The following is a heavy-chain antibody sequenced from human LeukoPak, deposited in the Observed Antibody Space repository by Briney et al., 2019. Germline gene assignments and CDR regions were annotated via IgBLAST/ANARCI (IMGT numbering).Heavy chain of an antibody. V-gene: IGHV3-23*01. Sequence: PGGSLRLSCAASGFSFSNYGMNWVRQAPGKGLEWVSGITGNGATTYYADSVKGRFTISRDNSRNTVYLQMNSLRAEDTAVYYCAKGLWFGELSFNDYWGQGTLVTVSS. D-gene: IGHD3-10*01. CDR3: AKGLWFGELSFNDY. CDR2: ITGNGATT. CDR1: GFSFSNYG. J-gene: IGHJ4*02.